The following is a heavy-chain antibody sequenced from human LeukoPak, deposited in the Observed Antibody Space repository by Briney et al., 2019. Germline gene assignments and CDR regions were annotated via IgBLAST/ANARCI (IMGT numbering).Heavy chain of an antibody. CDR2: INHSGYT. J-gene: IGHJ4*02. V-gene: IGHV4-34*01. CDR1: GVSFNDYY. Sequence: SEPQSLTCAVSGVSFNDYYWSWVRQTPGKGREWIGEINHSGYTNDSPSLKSRVTLSIVTSRKQFSLNVRSVTVADTGIYYCTRMTTGHDYWGQGTLVTVSS. D-gene: IGHD4-17*01. CDR3: TRMTTGHDY.